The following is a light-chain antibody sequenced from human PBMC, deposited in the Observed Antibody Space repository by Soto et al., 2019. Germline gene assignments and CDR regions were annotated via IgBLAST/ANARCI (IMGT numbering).Light chain of an antibody. CDR3: QSYDSSLSGPV. CDR2: GNN. V-gene: IGLV1-40*01. Sequence: QPVLTQPPSVSGAPGQRVTISCTGRSSNIGAGYDLHWYQQLPGTAPKLLIYGNNNRPSGVPDRFSASKSGTSASLAITGLQAEDEGDYYCQSYDSSLSGPVFGGGTKLTVL. CDR1: SSNIGAGYD. J-gene: IGLJ3*02.